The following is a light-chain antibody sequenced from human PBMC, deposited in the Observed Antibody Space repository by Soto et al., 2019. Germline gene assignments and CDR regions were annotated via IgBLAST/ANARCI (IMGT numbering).Light chain of an antibody. V-gene: IGKV2-28*01. J-gene: IGKJ1*01. CDR2: LAS. CDR3: VQVLLTPRT. Sequence: DIMMSQYPLFLQVTPGEPASISCSSSQSLLHSNGYSYVDWYLQKPGQSPQLLIYLASNRASGVPDRFSGSGSGTDFTLKIISVEPVYVGVWDSVQVLLTPRTFGQGTKVDI. CDR1: QSLLHSNGYSY.